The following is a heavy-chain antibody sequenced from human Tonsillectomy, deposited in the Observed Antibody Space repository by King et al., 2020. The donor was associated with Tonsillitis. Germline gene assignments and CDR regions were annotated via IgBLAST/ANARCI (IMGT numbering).Heavy chain of an antibody. CDR1: GYTFTSYG. J-gene: IGHJ1*01. CDR2: ISTYNGNT. Sequence: VQLVPSGAEVKKPGASVKVSCKASGYTFTSYGINWVRQAPGQGLEWMGWISTYNGNTKYAQKFQGRVTMTTDTFTTTAYMDLRSLRSDDTAVYYCARELSTHDYGDYGYFQHWGQGTLVTVSS. V-gene: IGHV1-18*01. CDR3: ARELSTHDYGDYGYFQH. D-gene: IGHD4-17*01.